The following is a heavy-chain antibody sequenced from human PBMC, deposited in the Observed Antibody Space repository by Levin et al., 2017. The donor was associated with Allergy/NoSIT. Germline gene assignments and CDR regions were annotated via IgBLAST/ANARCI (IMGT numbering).Heavy chain of an antibody. CDR2: TYYRSKWYD. CDR3: VLEYSEFVKGFEH. CDR1: GDSVSSYSAA. Sequence: SQTLSLTCAISGDSVSSYSAAWHWIRQSPSRGLEWLGRTYYRSKWYDDYAVSVSSRIIINPDTSNTHFSLQLNSLTPEDTAVYYCVLEYSEFVKGFEHWGQGTLVTVSS. D-gene: IGHD5-12*01. V-gene: IGHV6-1*01. J-gene: IGHJ4*02.